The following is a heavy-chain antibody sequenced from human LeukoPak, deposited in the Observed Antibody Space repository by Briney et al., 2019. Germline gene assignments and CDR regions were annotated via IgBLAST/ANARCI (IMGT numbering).Heavy chain of an antibody. Sequence: GGSLRLSCAASGFTLSSNYMSWVRQAPGKGLERISVIYSGGSTYYAGSVKGRFTNFRDHSKNTLYLEMNSLRAEDTAVYYCAREGPVGAATRGGFDYWGQGTLVTVSS. J-gene: IGHJ4*02. V-gene: IGHV3-66*02. CDR3: AREGPVGAATRGGFDY. D-gene: IGHD1-26*01. CDR2: IYSGGST. CDR1: GFTLSSNY.